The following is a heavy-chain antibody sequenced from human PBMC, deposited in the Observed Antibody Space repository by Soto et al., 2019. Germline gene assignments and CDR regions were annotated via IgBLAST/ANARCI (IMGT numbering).Heavy chain of an antibody. V-gene: IGHV4-31*03. D-gene: IGHD3-10*01. CDR3: ARDRGEEGYFDS. CDR1: GGSISSGGHY. J-gene: IGHJ4*02. CDR2: IYYNGNT. Sequence: QVQLQESGPGLVKTSQTLSLTCTVSGGSISSGGHYWSWSRQLPGKGLEWIGHIYYNGNTYYNPSLKSRLTISVDTSKNQFSLRLNSMTVADTAVYYCARDRGEEGYFDSWGQGTLVTVSS.